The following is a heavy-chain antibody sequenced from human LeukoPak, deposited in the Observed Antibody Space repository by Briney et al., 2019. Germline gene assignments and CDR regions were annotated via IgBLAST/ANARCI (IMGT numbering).Heavy chain of an antibody. V-gene: IGHV4-59*01. Sequence: SETLSLTCTVSGGSISGFYWSWIRQPPGKGLEYIGYIYYTGSTNYNPSLKSRVTISVDTSKNQFSLNLSSVTAADTAVYYCARYYYDSSGYRPFDYWGQGTLVTVSS. J-gene: IGHJ4*02. CDR2: IYYTGST. CDR3: ARYYYDSSGYRPFDY. CDR1: GGSISGFY. D-gene: IGHD3-22*01.